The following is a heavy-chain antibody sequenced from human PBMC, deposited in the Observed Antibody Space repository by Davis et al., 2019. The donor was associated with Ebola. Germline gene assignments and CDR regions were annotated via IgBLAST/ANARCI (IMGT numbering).Heavy chain of an antibody. CDR3: ARLRSITRLTSFYY. CDR1: GYTFSNYW. D-gene: IGHD3-10*01. J-gene: IGHJ4*02. CDR2: IYPSDSDT. V-gene: IGHV5-51*01. Sequence: GESLKISCQASGYTFSNYWIGWVRQTPGKGLEWMGLIYPSDSDTVYSPSFQGQVNFAVDKSITTAYLQWNRLKASDTAMYYCARLRSITRLTSFYYWGQGTLVTVSS.